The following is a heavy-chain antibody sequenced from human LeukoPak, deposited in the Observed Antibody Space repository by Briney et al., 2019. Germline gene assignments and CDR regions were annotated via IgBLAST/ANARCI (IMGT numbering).Heavy chain of an antibody. CDR1: GYTFISHD. D-gene: IGHD6-19*01. Sequence: ASVKVSCKASGYTFISHDINWVRQATGQGLEWMGWINPNSGNTGYAQKFQGRVTFTRNTSISTAYMELSSLRSEDTAVYYCARVGEYSSGWYLGEYYYYYMDVWGKGTTVTISS. CDR3: ARVGEYSSGWYLGEYYYYYMDV. CDR2: INPNSGNT. J-gene: IGHJ6*03. V-gene: IGHV1-8*03.